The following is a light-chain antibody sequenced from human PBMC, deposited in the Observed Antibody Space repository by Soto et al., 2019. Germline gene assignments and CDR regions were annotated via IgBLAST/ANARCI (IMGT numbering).Light chain of an antibody. CDR2: EVS. J-gene: IGLJ1*01. Sequence: QSALTQPASVSGSPGQSITISCTGTNSDVGAYDYVSWYQLHPGKAPKLMIYEVSNRPSGISRRFSGSKSGNTASLTISGLQTEDEADYYCGAYTSINTRVFGTGTKLTVL. CDR1: NSDVGAYDY. CDR3: GAYTSINTRV. V-gene: IGLV2-14*01.